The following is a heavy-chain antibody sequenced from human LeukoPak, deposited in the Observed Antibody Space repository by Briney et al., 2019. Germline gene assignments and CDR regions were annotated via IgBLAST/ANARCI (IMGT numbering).Heavy chain of an antibody. V-gene: IGHV1-2*02. CDR3: ARDQTDDYLGDYYMDV. CDR2: INPNSGGT. Sequence: ASAKVSCKASGYTFTGYYMHWVRQPPGQGLEWMVWINPNSGGTNYAQKFQGRVTMTMDTSISTAYMELSRLRSDDTAVYYCARDQTDDYLGDYYMDVWGKGTTVTVSS. J-gene: IGHJ6*03. D-gene: IGHD5-12*01. CDR1: GYTFTGYY.